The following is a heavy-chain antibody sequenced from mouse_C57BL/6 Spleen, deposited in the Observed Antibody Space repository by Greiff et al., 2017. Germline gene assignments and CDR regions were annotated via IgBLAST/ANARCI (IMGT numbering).Heavy chain of an antibody. J-gene: IGHJ2*01. Sequence: VKQRPGQGLEWIGRIHPSDSDTNYNQKFKGKATLTVDKSSSTAYMQLSSLTSEDSAVYYCAIRGLGYFDYWGQGTTLTVSS. V-gene: IGHV1-74*01. D-gene: IGHD3-3*01. CDR2: IHPSDSDT. CDR3: AIRGLGYFDY.